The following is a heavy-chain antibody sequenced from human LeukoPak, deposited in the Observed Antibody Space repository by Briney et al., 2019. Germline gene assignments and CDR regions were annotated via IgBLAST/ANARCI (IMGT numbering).Heavy chain of an antibody. CDR1: GFTVSNNY. J-gene: IGHJ4*02. CDR3: ASSRTTTVTTYDY. D-gene: IGHD4-17*01. Sequence: GGSLRLSCAASGFTVSNNYMSWVRQAPGKGLEWVSVIYSGGSTDYADSVKGRFTISRDNSRNTLYLQMNSLRAEDTAVYYCASSRTTTVTTYDYWGQGTLVTVSS. CDR2: IYSGGST. V-gene: IGHV3-53*01.